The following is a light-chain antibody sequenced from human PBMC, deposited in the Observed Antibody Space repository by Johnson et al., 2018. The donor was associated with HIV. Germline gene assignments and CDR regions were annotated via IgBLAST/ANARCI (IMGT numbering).Light chain of an antibody. Sequence: QSALTQPPSVSAAPGQKVTISCSGSTSNIGKSYVSWYQQLPGTAPKLLIYDNNRRPSGTPDRFSGSKSGTSATLGITGLQTGDEADYYCGTWDSSLNAFVFGAGTRVTVL. J-gene: IGLJ1*01. CDR2: DNN. CDR3: GTWDSSLNAFV. CDR1: TSNIGKSY. V-gene: IGLV1-51*01.